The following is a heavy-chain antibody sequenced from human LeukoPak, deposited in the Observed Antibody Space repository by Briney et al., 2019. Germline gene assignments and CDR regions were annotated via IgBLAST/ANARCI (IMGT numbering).Heavy chain of an antibody. V-gene: IGHV3-53*01. D-gene: IGHD4-17*01. CDR1: GFTVSSNY. Sequence: GGSLRLSCAASGFTVSSNYMSWVRQAPGKGLEWVSVIYSGGSTYYADSAKGRFTISRDNSKNTLYLQMNSLRAEDTAVYYCASLDYGDYEGVYWGQGTLVTVSS. CDR3: ASLDYGDYEGVY. CDR2: IYSGGST. J-gene: IGHJ4*02.